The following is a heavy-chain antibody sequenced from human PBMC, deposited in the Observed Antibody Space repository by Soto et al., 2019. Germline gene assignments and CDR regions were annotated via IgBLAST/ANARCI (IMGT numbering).Heavy chain of an antibody. V-gene: IGHV3-33*01. Sequence: GESXRLSCASSGGTFSSYGIHWFRHAPGKGLELVAVIWYDGSNKYYADSVNGRFTISRDNSKNTLYLQMNSLRAEDTAVYYCARDNKKDSRSWHPQYHGIDLWGQGATVTVSS. D-gene: IGHD6-13*01. CDR3: ARDNKKDSRSWHPQYHGIDL. CDR2: IWYDGSNK. J-gene: IGHJ6*02. CDR1: GGTFSSYG.